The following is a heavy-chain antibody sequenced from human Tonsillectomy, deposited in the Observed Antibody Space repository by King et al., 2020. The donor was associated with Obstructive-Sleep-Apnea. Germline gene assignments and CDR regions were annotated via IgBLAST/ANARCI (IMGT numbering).Heavy chain of an antibody. CDR1: GYSFTSYW. CDR3: ARYCSSTSCPFDY. J-gene: IGHJ4*02. CDR2: IDPSDSYT. V-gene: IGHV5-10-1*03. D-gene: IGHD2-2*01. Sequence: VQLVESGAEVKKPGESLRISCKGSGYSFTSYWISWVRQMPGKGLEGMGRIDPSDSYTNSGPSFQGHVTISTDKSISTAYLQWSSLKASDTDMYYCARYCSSTSCPFDYWGQGTLVTVSS.